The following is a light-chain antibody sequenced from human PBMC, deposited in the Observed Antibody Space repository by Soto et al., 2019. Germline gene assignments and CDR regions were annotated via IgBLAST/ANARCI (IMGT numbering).Light chain of an antibody. J-gene: IGKJ3*01. Sequence: TVLTQSPGTLSVSPGERASLSCRASQSVSINLAWYQQKPGQAPRLLIYGASTRATGIPARFSGSGSGTEFTLSINSLQSEDFALYYCQQLSHWPFTFGPGTKVDIK. V-gene: IGKV3-15*01. CDR3: QQLSHWPFT. CDR2: GAS. CDR1: QSVSIN.